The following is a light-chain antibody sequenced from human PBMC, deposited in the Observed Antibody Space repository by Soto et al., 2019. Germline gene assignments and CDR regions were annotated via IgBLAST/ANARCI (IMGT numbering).Light chain of an antibody. Sequence: EIPLTQSPSSLAASVGDRLTLTCRASRNVSIYLNWYQHKPGKGPTLLIHATSNLQIGVPSRFSGSGSATEFTLTISSLEPEDFGTYYCQHSYKMPSFGQGTRLVIK. V-gene: IGKV1-39*01. CDR1: RNVSIY. CDR3: QHSYKMPS. CDR2: ATS. J-gene: IGKJ5*01.